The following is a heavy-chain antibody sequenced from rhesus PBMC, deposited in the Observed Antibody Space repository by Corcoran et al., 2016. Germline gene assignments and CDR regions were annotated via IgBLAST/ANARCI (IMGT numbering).Heavy chain of an antibody. D-gene: IGHD3-22*01. Sequence: QVQLQESGPGVVKPSETLSLTCAVSGGTISSGYCYWSWIRQPPGKGREWIGGIYRKSESTNVTTALESRVTISKDTAKNQFSLKRSSVTATDTAVYYGARVGMRSDIDVWGPGVLVTVSS. V-gene: IGHV4S12*01. J-gene: IGHJ5-1*01. CDR2: IYRKSEST. CDR1: GGTISSGYCY. CDR3: ARVGMRSDIDV.